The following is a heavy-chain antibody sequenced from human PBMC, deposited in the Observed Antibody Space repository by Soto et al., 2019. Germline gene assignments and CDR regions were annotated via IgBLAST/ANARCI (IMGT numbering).Heavy chain of an antibody. D-gene: IGHD4-17*01. J-gene: IGHJ6*02. CDR2: IIPIFGTA. CDR3: ARVSNGDYPLLYYYYGMDV. CDR1: GGTFSSYA. Sequence: QVQLVQSGAEVKKPGSSVKVSCKASGGTFSSYAISWVRQAPGQGREWMGGIIPIFGTANYAQKFQGRLTITADESTSKANMELSSLRSEDTAVYYCARVSNGDYPLLYYYYGMDVWGQGTTVTVSS. V-gene: IGHV1-69*01.